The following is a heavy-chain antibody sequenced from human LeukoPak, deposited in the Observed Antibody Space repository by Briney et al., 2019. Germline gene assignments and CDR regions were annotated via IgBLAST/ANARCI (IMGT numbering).Heavy chain of an antibody. J-gene: IGHJ4*02. V-gene: IGHV3-33*01. CDR2: IWYDGSNI. Sequence: PGGCLRLSCAASGFTFSDYGMHWVRQAPGKGLEWEAVIWYDGSNIYYADSVKGRFTISRDNSRNTLYLQMNSLRAEDTAVYYCVRELPPVVQYYFDHWGPGTLVTVSS. D-gene: IGHD2-21*01. CDR3: VRELPPVVQYYFDH. CDR1: GFTFSDYG.